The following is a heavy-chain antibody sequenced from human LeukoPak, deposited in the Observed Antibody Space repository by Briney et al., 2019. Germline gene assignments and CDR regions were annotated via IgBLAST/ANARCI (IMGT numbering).Heavy chain of an antibody. V-gene: IGHV1-8*01. Sequence: GASVKVSCKASGYTFTSYDINWVRQATGQGLEWMGWMNPNSGNTGYAQKFQGRVTMTRNTSISTAYMELSSLRSEDTAVYYCARGAIFYGSGSGFGMDVWGQGTTVTVSS. D-gene: IGHD3-10*01. CDR3: ARGAIFYGSGSGFGMDV. J-gene: IGHJ6*02. CDR1: GYTFTSYD. CDR2: MNPNSGNT.